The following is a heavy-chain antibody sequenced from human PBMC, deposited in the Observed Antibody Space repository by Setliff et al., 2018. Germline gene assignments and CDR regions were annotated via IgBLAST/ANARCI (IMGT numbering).Heavy chain of an antibody. V-gene: IGHV4-38-2*01. Sequence: SETLSLTCAVSGYFISSGYFWGWIRQPPGKGLEWIGSINHSGSTNYNPSLKSRVTISVDTSKNQFSLKLSSVTAADTAVYYCARSTYYYGSGSQVPYYYYYGMDVWGQGTTVTVSS. CDR2: INHSGST. CDR3: ARSTYYYGSGSQVPYYYYYGMDV. D-gene: IGHD3-10*01. J-gene: IGHJ6*02. CDR1: GYFISSGYF.